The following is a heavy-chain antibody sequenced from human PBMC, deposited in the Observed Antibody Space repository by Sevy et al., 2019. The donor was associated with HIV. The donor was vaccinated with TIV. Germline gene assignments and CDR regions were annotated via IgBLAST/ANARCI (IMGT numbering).Heavy chain of an antibody. V-gene: IGHV1-2*02. CDR2: INPNSGGT. Sequence: ASVKVSCKASGYTFTGYYMHWVRQAPGQGLEWMGWINPNSGGTNYAQKVQGRVTMTRDTSISTAYMELSRLRSDDTAEYYCAVGYCSSTSCHIPHWYFDYWGQGTLVTASS. J-gene: IGHJ4*02. CDR1: GYTFTGYY. CDR3: AVGYCSSTSCHIPHWYFDY. D-gene: IGHD2-2*02.